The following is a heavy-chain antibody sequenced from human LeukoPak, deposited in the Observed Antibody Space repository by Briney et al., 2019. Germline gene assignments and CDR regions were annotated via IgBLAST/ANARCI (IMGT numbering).Heavy chain of an antibody. CDR2: INAGNGNT. Sequence: ASVKVSCKASGYTFTSYAMHWVRQAPGQRLEWMGWINAGNGNTKYSQKFQGRVTITRDTSASTAYMELSSLRSEDTAVYYCARGSIQDHAFDIWGQGTMVTVSS. J-gene: IGHJ3*02. CDR3: ARGSIQDHAFDI. CDR1: GYTFTSYA. V-gene: IGHV1-3*01. D-gene: IGHD5-18*01.